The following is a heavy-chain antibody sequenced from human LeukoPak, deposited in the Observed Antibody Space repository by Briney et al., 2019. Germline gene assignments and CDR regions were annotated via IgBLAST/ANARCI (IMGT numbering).Heavy chain of an antibody. J-gene: IGHJ5*02. CDR1: GFTFSSYW. Sequence: HSGGSLRLSCAASGFTFSSYWMHWVRQAPGKGLVWVSRINSDGSSTSYADSVKGRFTISRDNAKNTLYLQMNSLRAEDTAVYYCARVVGCSSTSCRDWFDPWGQGTLVTVSS. V-gene: IGHV3-74*01. D-gene: IGHD2-2*01. CDR3: ARVVGCSSTSCRDWFDP. CDR2: INSDGSST.